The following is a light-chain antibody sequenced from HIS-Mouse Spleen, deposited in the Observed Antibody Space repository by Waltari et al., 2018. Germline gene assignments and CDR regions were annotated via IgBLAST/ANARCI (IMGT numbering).Light chain of an antibody. Sequence: DIVMTKSPDSLAVSLGERATINCKSSQSVLYSSNNKNYLAWYQQKPGQPPKLLLYWASTRESGVPDRFSGSGSGTDFTLTISSLQAEDVAVYYCQQYYSTPYTFGQGTKLEIK. CDR1: QSVLYSSNNKNY. V-gene: IGKV4-1*01. J-gene: IGKJ2*01. CDR3: QQYYSTPYT. CDR2: WAS.